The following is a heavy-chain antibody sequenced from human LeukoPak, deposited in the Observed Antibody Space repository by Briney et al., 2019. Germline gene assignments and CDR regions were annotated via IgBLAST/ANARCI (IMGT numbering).Heavy chain of an antibody. Sequence: GGSLRLSCVASGFTLSSYMLSWVRQAPGKGLEWVSGISGSAGGTFYSDSVRGRFTISRDSPKNTLYLQMNSLRVEDTAVYYCTKDPLDYWGQGTLVTVSS. CDR1: GFTLSSYM. V-gene: IGHV3-23*01. CDR2: ISGSAGGT. CDR3: TKDPLDY. J-gene: IGHJ4*02.